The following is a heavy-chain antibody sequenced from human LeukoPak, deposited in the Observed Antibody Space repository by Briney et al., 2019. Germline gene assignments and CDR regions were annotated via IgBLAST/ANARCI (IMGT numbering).Heavy chain of an antibody. CDR1: EFTFSSNW. D-gene: IGHD2-2*01. Sequence: GGSLRLSCVVSEFTFSSNWMNWVRQAPGKGLEWVSSISSSSSYIYYADSVKGRFTISRDNAKNSLYLQTNSLRAEDTAVYYCAHIVVVPAANSYAFDIWGQGTMVTVSS. V-gene: IGHV3-21*01. CDR3: AHIVVVPAANSYAFDI. J-gene: IGHJ3*02. CDR2: ISSSSSYI.